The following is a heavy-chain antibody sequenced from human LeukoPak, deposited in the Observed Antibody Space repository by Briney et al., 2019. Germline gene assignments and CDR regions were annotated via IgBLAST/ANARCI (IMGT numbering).Heavy chain of an antibody. CDR1: GGSISSYY. J-gene: IGHJ3*02. CDR2: IYYSGST. V-gene: IGHV4-59*01. D-gene: IGHD3-3*01. CDR3: AASATSYYDLMNAFDI. Sequence: SETLSLTCTVSGGSISSYYWSWIRQPPGKRLEWIGYIYYSGSTNYNPSLKSRVTISVDTSKNQFSLKLSSVTAADTAVYYCAASATSYYDLMNAFDIWGQGTMVTVSS.